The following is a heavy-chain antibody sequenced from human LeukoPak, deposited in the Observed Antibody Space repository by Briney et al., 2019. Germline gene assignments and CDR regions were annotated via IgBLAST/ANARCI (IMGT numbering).Heavy chain of an antibody. CDR2: IPYDGVNT. CDR3: ARDLGLAVASSWGGLDY. Sequence: PGRSLRLSCTASGFTFRRSAMHWVRQAPDKGLEWVAVIPYDGVNTYYADSVKGRFTISRDNSKNTVFLQMSSLRHEDTAVYFCARDLGLAVASSWGGLDYWGQGTLVTVSS. CDR1: GFTFRRSA. D-gene: IGHD6-19*01. J-gene: IGHJ4*02. V-gene: IGHV3-30*04.